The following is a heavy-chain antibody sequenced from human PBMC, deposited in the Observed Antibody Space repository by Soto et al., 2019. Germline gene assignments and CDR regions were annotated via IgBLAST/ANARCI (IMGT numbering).Heavy chain of an antibody. CDR3: ARGSGYCSGGSCYLDY. J-gene: IGHJ4*02. Sequence: EVQLVESGGGLVQPGGSLRLSCAASGFTVSSNYMSWVRQAPGKGLEWVSVIYSGGSTYYADSVKGRFTISRHNSKNTLYLQMNSLSAEDTAVYYCARGSGYCSGGSCYLDYWGQGTLVTVSS. CDR1: GFTVSSNY. D-gene: IGHD2-15*01. CDR2: IYSGGST. V-gene: IGHV3-53*04.